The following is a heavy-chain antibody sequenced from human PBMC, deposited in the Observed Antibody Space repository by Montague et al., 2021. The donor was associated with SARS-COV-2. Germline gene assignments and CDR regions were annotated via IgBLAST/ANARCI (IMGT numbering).Heavy chain of an antibody. CDR3: ARVHIVVVTAMWYFDR. CDR1: GGSISSGGYY. J-gene: IGHJ2*01. D-gene: IGHD2-21*02. Sequence: TLSLTCTVSGGSISSGGYYWSWIRQHPGKGLEWIGYIYYSGSTYYPPFLKSRVTIPVDTSKNQFSLKLSSVTAADTAVYYCARVHIVVVTAMWYFDRWGRGTLVTVSS. V-gene: IGHV4-31*03. CDR2: IYYSGST.